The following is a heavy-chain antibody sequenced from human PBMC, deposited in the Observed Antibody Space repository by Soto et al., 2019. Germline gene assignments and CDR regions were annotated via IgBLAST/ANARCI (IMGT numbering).Heavy chain of an antibody. J-gene: IGHJ3*01. CDR2: ISDAAGSA. V-gene: IGHV3-23*01. CDR1: GFTFSIYA. CDR3: ARPYGGKIGDAPDL. Sequence: PGGSLRLSCVASGFTFSIYAMSWVGQVPGKGLEWVSTISDAAGSAYYVDSVKGRFTISRDNSKKTLYLQMNSLRAEDSAVYYCARPYGGKIGDAPDLWGPGTMVTVSS. D-gene: IGHD4-17*01.